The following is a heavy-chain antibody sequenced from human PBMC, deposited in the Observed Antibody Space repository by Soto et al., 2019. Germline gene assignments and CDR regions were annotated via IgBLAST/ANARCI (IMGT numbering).Heavy chain of an antibody. Sequence: QVRLQESGPGLVKPSGTLSLTCLVSGGSMSSPNWWSWVRQAPGKGLEWIAEMHHSGATNYNPFLKSRTIITISTTKNQYSLNPSSATAAATAVYYCATGTLYYYGSGGMWDSWRRGALVTVSS. D-gene: IGHD3-10*01. V-gene: IGHV4-4*02. CDR2: MHHSGAT. CDR1: GGSMSSPNW. J-gene: IGHJ4*02. CDR3: ATGTLYYYGSGGMWDS.